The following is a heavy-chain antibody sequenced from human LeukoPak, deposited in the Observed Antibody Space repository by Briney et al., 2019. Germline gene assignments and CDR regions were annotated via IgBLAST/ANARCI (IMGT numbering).Heavy chain of an antibody. CDR1: GYTFTSYD. Sequence: SVNLSCKPSGYTFTSYDINWGRQAAGQGVEFRGWISAYNGNTNYAQRLQGRVTMTTDTSTTTAYMELRNLRSDDTAVYFCARGLRYGSNYFDYWGQGTLVTVSS. D-gene: IGHD5/OR15-5a*01. CDR3: ARGLRYGSNYFDY. CDR2: ISAYNGNT. J-gene: IGHJ4*02. V-gene: IGHV1-18*01.